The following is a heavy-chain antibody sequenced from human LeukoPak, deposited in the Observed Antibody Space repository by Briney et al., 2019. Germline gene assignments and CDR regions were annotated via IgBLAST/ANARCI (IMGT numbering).Heavy chain of an antibody. CDR1: GDSITNYY. CDR3: SRDSSTRFGEPSSFDY. V-gene: IGHV4-59*12. D-gene: IGHD3-10*01. Sequence: PSETLSLTCTVSGDSITNYYWGWIRQTPGKGLEWIGYMYYIGSTKYNPSPASRVTISLDTSKNHFYLKLTSVTAADTAVYYGSRDSSTRFGEPSSFDYWGQGTLLTVSS. CDR2: MYYIGST. J-gene: IGHJ4*02.